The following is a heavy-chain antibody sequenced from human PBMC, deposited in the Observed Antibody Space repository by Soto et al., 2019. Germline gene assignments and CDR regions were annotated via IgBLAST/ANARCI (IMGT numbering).Heavy chain of an antibody. CDR2: IYYSGST. D-gene: IGHD6-6*01. V-gene: IGHV4-31*03. CDR1: GGSISSGGYY. Sequence: PSETLSLTCTVSGGSISSGGYYWSWIRQHPGKGLEWIGYIYYSGSTYYNPSLKSRVTISVDTSKNQFSLKLSSVTAADTAVYYCARENAARSHPFDYWGQGTLVTVSS. CDR3: ARENAARSHPFDY. J-gene: IGHJ4*02.